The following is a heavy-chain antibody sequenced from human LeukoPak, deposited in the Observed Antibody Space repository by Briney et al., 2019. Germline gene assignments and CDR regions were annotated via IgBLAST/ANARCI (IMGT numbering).Heavy chain of an antibody. V-gene: IGHV4-39*07. CDR1: GGSISSSSYY. CDR2: IYYSGST. J-gene: IGHJ4*02. D-gene: IGHD2/OR15-2a*01. CDR3: AREIYGGYFDY. Sequence: SETLSLTCTVSGGSISSSSYYWGWIRQPPGKGLEWIGSIYYSGSTYYNPSLKSRVTISVDTSKNQFSLKLSSVTAADTAVYYCAREIYGGYFDYWGQGTLVTVSS.